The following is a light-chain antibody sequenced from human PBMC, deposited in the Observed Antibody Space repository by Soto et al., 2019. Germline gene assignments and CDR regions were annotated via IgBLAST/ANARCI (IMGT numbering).Light chain of an antibody. CDR1: QSISTW. V-gene: IGKV1-5*03. CDR2: KAS. J-gene: IGKJ1*01. Sequence: DIQMTQSPSTLSASVGDRVTITCRASQSISTWLAWYQHKPGKAPNLLIYKASSLESGVPSRFSGSGSGTEFPLTISSLQPDDVETYYCQQYGRYRTFGQGTKVEIK. CDR3: QQYGRYRT.